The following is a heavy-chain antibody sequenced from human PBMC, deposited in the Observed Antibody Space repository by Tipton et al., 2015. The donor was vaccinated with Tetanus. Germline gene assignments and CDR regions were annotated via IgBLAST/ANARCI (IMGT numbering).Heavy chain of an antibody. CDR2: ISGSGGST. V-gene: IGHV3-23*01. CDR3: AKPTYDFWSGSAVYYFDY. CDR1: GFTFSSYA. J-gene: IGHJ4*02. D-gene: IGHD3-3*01. Sequence: SLRLSCAASGFTFSSYAMSWVRQAPGKGLEWVSAISGSGGSTYYADSVKGRFTISRDNSKNTLYLQMNSLRAEDTAVYYCAKPTYDFWSGSAVYYFDYWGQGTLVTVSS.